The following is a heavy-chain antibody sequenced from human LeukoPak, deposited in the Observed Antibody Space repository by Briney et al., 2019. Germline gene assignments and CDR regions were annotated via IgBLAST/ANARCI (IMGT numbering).Heavy chain of an antibody. D-gene: IGHD2-15*01. CDR3: ARLLGYCSGGSCYPRWFAP. V-gene: IGHV4-59*08. CDR1: GGSISSHY. CDR2: ISYSGST. J-gene: IGHJ5*02. Sequence: SETLSLTCTVSGGSISSHYWNWIRQPPGKGLEWIGYISYSGSTTYNPSLKSRVTMSLDTSKNHFSLKQTSVTAADTAVYYCARLLGYCSGGSCYPRWFAPWGQGTLVTVSS.